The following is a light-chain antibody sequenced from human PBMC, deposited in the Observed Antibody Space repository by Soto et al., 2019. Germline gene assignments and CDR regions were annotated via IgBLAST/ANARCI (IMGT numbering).Light chain of an antibody. CDR2: DVN. J-gene: IGLJ1*01. CDR1: SSDIGGYNY. V-gene: IGLV2-14*03. Sequence: QSVLTQPASVSGSPGQSITISCAGSSSDIGGYNYVSWYQQHPGKAPKLMIYDVNNRPSGVSNRFSGSKSGNTASLTISGVQAEDEADYYCTSYTSSNSYVFGTGTKLTVL. CDR3: TSYTSSNSYV.